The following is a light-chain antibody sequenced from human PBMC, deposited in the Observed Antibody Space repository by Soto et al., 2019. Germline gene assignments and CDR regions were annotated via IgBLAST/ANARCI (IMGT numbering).Light chain of an antibody. J-gene: IGKJ5*01. CDR3: QQRCNSPIT. Sequence: EIRLTQSPSFLSSSLGESVTLTCRASQVISTSLAWYQEKPGKAPRLLIYAASTRESGIPARFSATGSGTEFSLTITSLQRDDFATYYCQQRCNSPITFGQGTRLENK. V-gene: IGKV1-9*01. CDR2: AAS. CDR1: QVISTS.